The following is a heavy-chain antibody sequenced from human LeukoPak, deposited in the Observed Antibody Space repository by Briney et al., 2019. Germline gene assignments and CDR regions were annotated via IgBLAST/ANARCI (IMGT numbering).Heavy chain of an antibody. CDR1: GYTFTGYY. Sequence: ASVKVSCMASGYTFTGYYMHWVRQAPGQGLEWMGWINPNSGGTNYAQKFQGWVTMTRDMSISTAYMELSRLRSDDTAVYYCARGNGIFGVVITHGMDVWGQGTTVTVSS. J-gene: IGHJ6*02. V-gene: IGHV1-2*04. D-gene: IGHD3-3*01. CDR2: INPNSGGT. CDR3: ARGNGIFGVVITHGMDV.